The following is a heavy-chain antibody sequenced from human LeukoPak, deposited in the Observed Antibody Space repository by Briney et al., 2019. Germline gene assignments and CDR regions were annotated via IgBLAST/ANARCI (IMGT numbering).Heavy chain of an antibody. Sequence: SVKVSCKASGGTFSSYAISWVRQAPGQGLEWMGGIIPIFGTANYAQKFQGRVTITADESTSTAYMELSSLRSEDTAVYYGARLRTTSYSSSWNRFDYWGQGTLVTVSS. CDR1: GGTFSSYA. CDR2: IIPIFGTA. J-gene: IGHJ4*02. V-gene: IGHV1-69*13. CDR3: ARLRTTSYSSSWNRFDY. D-gene: IGHD6-13*01.